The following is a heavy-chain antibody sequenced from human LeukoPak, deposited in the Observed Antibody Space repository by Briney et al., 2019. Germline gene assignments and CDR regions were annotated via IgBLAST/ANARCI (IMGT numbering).Heavy chain of an antibody. D-gene: IGHD5-18*01. CDR2: IYSGGST. CDR1: GFTVSNNY. CDR3: ARERYSYGYALDC. V-gene: IGHV3-66*02. Sequence: PGGSLRLSRTASGFTVSNNYMSWVRQAPGKGLEWVSVIYSGGSTYHADSVKGRFIISRDNSKNTLNLQMNSLRVEDSAVYYCARERYSYGYALDCWGQGTLVTVSS. J-gene: IGHJ4*02.